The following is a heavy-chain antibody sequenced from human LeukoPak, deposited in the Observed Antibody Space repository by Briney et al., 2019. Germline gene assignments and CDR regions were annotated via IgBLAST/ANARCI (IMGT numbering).Heavy chain of an antibody. J-gene: IGHJ6*03. CDR2: ISGDSGSI. Sequence: GRSLRLSCAASGFIFDDYAMHWVRQAPGKGLEWVSGISGDSGSIVYADSVRGRFTISRDNAKKSLYLQMNSLRDEDTALYYCAKGAGDMDVWGKGTTVTVSS. CDR1: GFIFDDYA. D-gene: IGHD3-10*01. CDR3: AKGAGDMDV. V-gene: IGHV3-9*01.